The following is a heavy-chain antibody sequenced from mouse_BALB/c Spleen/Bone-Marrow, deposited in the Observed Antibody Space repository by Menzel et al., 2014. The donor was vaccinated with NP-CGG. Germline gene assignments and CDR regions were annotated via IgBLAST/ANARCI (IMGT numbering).Heavy chain of an antibody. CDR1: GYTFTDHA. V-gene: IGHV1S137*01. J-gene: IGHJ4*01. CDR2: ISGYYGDA. D-gene: IGHD2-14*01. CDR3: ARSGKVRNAMDY. Sequence: QVQLKESGAKLVRPGVSVKISCKGSGYTFTDHAMHWVKRSHAKSLEWIGLISGYYGDAIYNQKFKGKATMTVDESSSTAYMELARLTSEDSAIYYCARSGKVRNAMDYWGQGTSVTVSS.